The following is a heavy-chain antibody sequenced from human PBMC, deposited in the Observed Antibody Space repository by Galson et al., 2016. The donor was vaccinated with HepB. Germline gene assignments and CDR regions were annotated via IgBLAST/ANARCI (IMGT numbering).Heavy chain of an antibody. CDR3: ARGPRGDYVNNWFHP. CDR2: IYHSGST. D-gene: IGHD4-17*01. CDR1: GGSISSDDYS. J-gene: IGHJ5*02. V-gene: IGHV4-30-2*01. Sequence: TLSLTCAVSGGSISSDDYSWSWIRQPPGKGLEWIGYIYHSGSTYYKPSLKSRVTISVDRSKNQFSLKLSSRTAADTAVYYCARGPRGDYVNNWFHPWGQGTLVTVSS.